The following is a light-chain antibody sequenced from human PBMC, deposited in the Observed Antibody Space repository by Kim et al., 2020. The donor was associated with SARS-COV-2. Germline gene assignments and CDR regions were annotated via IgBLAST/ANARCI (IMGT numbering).Light chain of an antibody. J-gene: IGKJ5*01. CDR2: DAS. CDR1: QSVNTY. V-gene: IGKV3-11*01. Sequence: ETVLTQSPATLSLSPGERATLSCRASQSVNTYIAWYQQKPGQAPRLLISDASNRTTGIPARFSGSGSGTDFTLTISTLEPEDFAVYYCQQRDNWPPTFGHGTRLEIK. CDR3: QQRDNWPPT.